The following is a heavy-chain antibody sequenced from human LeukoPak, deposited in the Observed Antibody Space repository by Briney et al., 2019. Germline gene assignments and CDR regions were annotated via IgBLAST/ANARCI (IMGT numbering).Heavy chain of an antibody. J-gene: IGHJ5*02. V-gene: IGHV4-30-4*01. CDR2: IYYSGST. D-gene: IGHD3-22*01. Sequence: SETQSLTCTLSGGSISSGDYYWSWIRQPPGKGLEWIGYIYYSGSTYYNPSLKSRVNISVDTSKNQFSLKLSSVTAADTAVYYCARDYYDSSGYYLEDWFDPWGQGTLVTVSS. CDR3: ARDYYDSSGYYLEDWFDP. CDR1: GGSISSGDYY.